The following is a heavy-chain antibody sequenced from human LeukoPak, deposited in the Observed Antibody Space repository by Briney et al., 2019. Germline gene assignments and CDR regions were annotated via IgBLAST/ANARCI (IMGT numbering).Heavy chain of an antibody. D-gene: IGHD3-22*01. V-gene: IGHV3-23*01. CDR3: AKDPYYYDSSGYGYGMDV. CDR1: GLTFSSYA. J-gene: IGHJ6*02. CDR2: ISGSGGTT. Sequence: GGSLRLSCAASGLTFSSYAMSWVRQAPGKGLEWVSGISGSGGTTYYADSVKGRFTISRDNSKNTLYLQMNSLRAEDTAVYYCAKDPYYYDSSGYGYGMDVWGQGTTVTVSS.